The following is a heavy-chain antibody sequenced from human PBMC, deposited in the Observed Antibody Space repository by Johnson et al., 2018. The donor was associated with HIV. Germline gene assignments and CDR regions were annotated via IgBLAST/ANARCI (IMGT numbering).Heavy chain of an antibody. V-gene: IGHV3-30*04. CDR2: ISYDGSNK. D-gene: IGHD3-22*01. CDR1: GFTFSSYA. Sequence: QLVESGGGVVQPGRSLRLSCAASGFTFSSYAMHWVRQAPGKGLEWVAVISYDGSNKYYADSVKGRFTISRDNFKKTLYLQMNSLRAEDTAVYYCARPYYYDSSGYSNAFDIWGQGTLVTVSS. CDR3: ARPYYYDSSGYSNAFDI. J-gene: IGHJ3*02.